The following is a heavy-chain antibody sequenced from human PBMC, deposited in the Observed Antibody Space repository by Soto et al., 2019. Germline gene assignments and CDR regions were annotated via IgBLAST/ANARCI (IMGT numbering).Heavy chain of an antibody. CDR3: VRYCSTTLCNGVATRTFDY. Sequence: GGSRRLSCAASRFTFSTYEMNCVRQAPGKSLKRASYIITSGSTVYDADSVKGRFTISRDNTRTSLYLQMNSLRDEDTALYYCVRYCSTTLCNGVATRTFDYWGQGTLVTVSS. J-gene: IGHJ4*02. CDR2: IITSGSTV. D-gene: IGHD2-2*01. CDR1: RFTFSTYE. V-gene: IGHV3-48*03.